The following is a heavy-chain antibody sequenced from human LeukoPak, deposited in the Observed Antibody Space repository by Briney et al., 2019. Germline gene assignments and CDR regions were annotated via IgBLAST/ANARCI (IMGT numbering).Heavy chain of an antibody. J-gene: IGHJ4*02. V-gene: IGHV3-74*01. CDR3: ARVKQRPVSFDY. Sequence: GGSLRLSCAASGFTFSSHWMHWVRQAPGKGLVWVSRINSDGSSTSYADSVKGRFTISRDNAKNTLYLQMNSLRAEDTAVYYCARVKQRPVSFDYWGQGTLVTVSS. CDR2: INSDGSST. CDR1: GFTFSSHW. D-gene: IGHD6-25*01.